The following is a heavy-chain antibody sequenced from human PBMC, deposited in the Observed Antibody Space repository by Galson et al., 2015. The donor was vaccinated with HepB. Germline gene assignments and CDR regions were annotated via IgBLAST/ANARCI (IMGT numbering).Heavy chain of an antibody. J-gene: IGHJ6*02. CDR1: GFTFRDFY. D-gene: IGHD2-8*01. Sequence: SLRLSCAASGFTFRDFYMSWVRQAPGKGLEYISYISSGGTITSYADSVKGRFTVSRDNAKKSVHLQVNRLTGDDTAVYYCARHVEYCSNGTCYFGMDFWGQGTTVTVSS. CDR3: ARHVEYCSNGTCYFGMDF. CDR2: ISSGGTIT. V-gene: IGHV3-11*01.